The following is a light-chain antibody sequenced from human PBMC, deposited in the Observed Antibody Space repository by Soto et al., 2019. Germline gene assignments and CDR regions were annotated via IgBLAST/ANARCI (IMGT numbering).Light chain of an antibody. CDR2: GAS. CDR3: QQYSSSPLT. Sequence: EIILTQSPDTLSLSPGERATLSGRASQTVSSNYLAWCQQRPGQAPRLLIYGASSRATGIPDRFSGSGSGTDFTLTISRLEPEDFAVYHCQQYSSSPLTFGGGTKVDIK. CDR1: QTVSSNY. J-gene: IGKJ4*01. V-gene: IGKV3-20*01.